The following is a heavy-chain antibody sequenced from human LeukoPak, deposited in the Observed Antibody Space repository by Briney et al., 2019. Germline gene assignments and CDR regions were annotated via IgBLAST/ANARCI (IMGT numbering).Heavy chain of an antibody. Sequence: GGSLRLSCAASGFTFSSYSMNWVRQAPGKGLEWVSYISSSSSTIYHADSVKGRFTISRDNAKNSLYLQMNSLRAEDTAVYYCARDLRGSSTLDAWGKGTTVTVSS. D-gene: IGHD1-26*01. J-gene: IGHJ6*04. CDR2: ISSSSSTI. CDR3: ARDLRGSSTLDA. CDR1: GFTFSSYS. V-gene: IGHV3-48*04.